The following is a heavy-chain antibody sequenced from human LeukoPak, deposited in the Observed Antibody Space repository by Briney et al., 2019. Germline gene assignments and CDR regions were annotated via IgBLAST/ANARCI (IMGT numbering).Heavy chain of an antibody. CDR3: AGTRGYCSGGSCPGRAFDI. Sequence: GGSLRLSCAASGFTFSSYSMNWVRQAPGKGLEWVSSISSSSSYIYYADSVKGRFTISRDNAENSLYLQMNSLRAEDTAVYYCAGTRGYCSGGSCPGRAFDIWGQGTMVTVSS. CDR1: GFTFSSYS. CDR2: ISSSSSYI. D-gene: IGHD2-15*01. V-gene: IGHV3-21*01. J-gene: IGHJ3*02.